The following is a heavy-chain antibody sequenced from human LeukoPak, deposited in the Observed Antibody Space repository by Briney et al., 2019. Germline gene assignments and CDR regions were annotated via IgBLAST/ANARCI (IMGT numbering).Heavy chain of an antibody. CDR1: GGTFSSYA. CDR2: IIPIFGTA. J-gene: IGHJ5*02. Sequence: ASVKVSCKASGGTFSSYAISWVRQAPGQGLEWMGGIIPIFGTANYAQKFQGRVTITADESTSTAYMELSSLRSEDTAVYYCAAGFGKQLAPGPWGQGTLVTVSS. D-gene: IGHD6-6*01. V-gene: IGHV1-69*13. CDR3: AAGFGKQLAPGP.